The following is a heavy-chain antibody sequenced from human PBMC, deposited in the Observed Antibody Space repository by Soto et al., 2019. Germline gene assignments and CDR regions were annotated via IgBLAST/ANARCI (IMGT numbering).Heavy chain of an antibody. CDR2: IYHSGST. CDR3: ARTSRRENWFDP. CDR1: GGSISSGGYS. D-gene: IGHD2-2*01. Sequence: SETLSLTCAVSGGSISSGGYSWSWIRQPPGKGLEWIGYIYHSGSTYYNPSLKSRVTISVDRSKNQFSLKLSSVTAADTAVYYCARTSRRENWFDPWGQGTLVTVSS. V-gene: IGHV4-30-2*01. J-gene: IGHJ5*02.